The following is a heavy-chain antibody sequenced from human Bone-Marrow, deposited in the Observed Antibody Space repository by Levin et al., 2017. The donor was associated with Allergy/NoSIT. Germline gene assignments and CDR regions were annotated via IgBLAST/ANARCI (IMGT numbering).Heavy chain of an antibody. Sequence: AASVKVSCKASGYSFISYGITWVRQAPGQGLEWMGWISAYSGDTHYAQELRDRVTITADESTSTAYMELSSLRSEDTAVYFCARVYDSSGNYHRWFDPWGQGTLVTVSS. V-gene: IGHV1-18*01. J-gene: IGHJ5*02. CDR1: GYSFISYG. D-gene: IGHD3-22*01. CDR2: ISAYSGDT. CDR3: ARVYDSSGNYHRWFDP.